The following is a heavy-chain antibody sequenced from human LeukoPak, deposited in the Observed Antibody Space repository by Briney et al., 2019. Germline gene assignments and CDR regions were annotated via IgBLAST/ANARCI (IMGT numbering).Heavy chain of an antibody. CDR1: GYTFTDYY. D-gene: IGHD6-6*01. V-gene: IGHV1-2*02. J-gene: IGHJ4*02. CDR2: INPNSGGT. CDR3: ARARWQLVPYFDS. Sequence: ASVKVSCKASGYTFTDYYMHWVRQAPGQGLEWMGWINPNSGGTNFAQKFQGRVAMTRDTSISTVYMELGNLRSDDTAVYYCARARWQLVPYFDSWGQGTLVTVSS.